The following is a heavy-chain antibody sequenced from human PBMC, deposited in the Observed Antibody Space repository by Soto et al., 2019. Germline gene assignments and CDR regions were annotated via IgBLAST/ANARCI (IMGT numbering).Heavy chain of an antibody. V-gene: IGHV1-69*13. CDR1: GGTFSSYS. J-gene: IGHJ4*02. Sequence: GASVKVSCKASGGTFSSYSINWVRQAPGQGLEWMGEIIPIFGTANYAQKFQGRVTITADESTSTAYMELSSLRSEDTAVYYCARARYSYQFDYWGQGTLVTVSS. D-gene: IGHD5-18*01. CDR3: ARARYSYQFDY. CDR2: IIPIFGTA.